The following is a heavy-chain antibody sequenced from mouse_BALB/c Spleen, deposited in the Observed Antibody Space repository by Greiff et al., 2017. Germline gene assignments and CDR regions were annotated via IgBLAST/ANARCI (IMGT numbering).Heavy chain of an antibody. CDR3: ARSYYYGSSYAMDY. J-gene: IGHJ4*01. CDR1: GYAFTNYL. Sequence: QVQLQQSGAELVRPGTSVKVSCKASGYAFTNYLIEWVKQRPGQGLEWIGVINPGSGGTNYNEKFKGKATLTADKSSSTAYMQLSSLTSDDSAVYFCARSYYYGSSYAMDYWGQGTSVTVSS. D-gene: IGHD1-1*01. CDR2: INPGSGGT. V-gene: IGHV1-54*01.